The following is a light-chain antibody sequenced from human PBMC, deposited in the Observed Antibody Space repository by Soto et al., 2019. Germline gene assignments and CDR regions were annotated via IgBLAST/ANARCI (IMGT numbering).Light chain of an antibody. CDR3: AAWDDSLNGWV. V-gene: IGLV1-44*01. CDR1: SSNIGSNT. Sequence: QLVLTQPPSESGTPGQRVTISCSGSSSNIGSNTVNWYQQLPGTAPKLLIYSNNQRPSGVPDRFSGSKSGTSASPAISGLQSEDEADYYCAAWDDSLNGWVFGGGTKLTVL. CDR2: SNN. J-gene: IGLJ3*02.